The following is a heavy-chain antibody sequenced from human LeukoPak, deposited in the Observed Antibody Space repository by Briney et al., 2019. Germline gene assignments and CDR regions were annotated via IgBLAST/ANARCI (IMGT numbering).Heavy chain of an antibody. D-gene: IGHD6-6*01. CDR2: IYSSGTT. J-gene: IGHJ5*02. CDR3: ARHTSKTYSSSSDWFVP. V-gene: IGHV4-4*09. Sequence: SETLSLTCTVSGGSISSSYWSWIRQPPGKRLEWIGYIYSSGTTNYNPSLKSRLTISVDTSKNQFSLNLNSVTAADTAVYYCARHTSKTYSSSSDWFVPWGQGTLVTVSS. CDR1: GGSISSSY.